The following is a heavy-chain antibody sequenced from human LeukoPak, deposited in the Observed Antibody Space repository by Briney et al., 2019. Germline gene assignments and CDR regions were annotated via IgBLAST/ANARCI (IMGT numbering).Heavy chain of an antibody. CDR1: GGSISSSSYY. CDR2: IYYSGST. D-gene: IGHD2-15*01. CDR3: ATLTYCSGGSCFPKYFQH. Sequence: SETLSLTCTVSGGSISSSSYYWGWIRQPPGKGLEWIGSIYYSGSTYYNPSLKSRVTISVDTSKNQFSLKLSSVTAADTAVYYCATLTYCSGGSCFPKYFQHWGQGTLVAVSS. V-gene: IGHV4-39*01. J-gene: IGHJ1*01.